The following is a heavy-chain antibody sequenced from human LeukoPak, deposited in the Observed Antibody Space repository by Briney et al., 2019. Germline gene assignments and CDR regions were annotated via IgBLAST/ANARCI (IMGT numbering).Heavy chain of an antibody. V-gene: IGHV4-39*01. D-gene: IGHD4-11*01. CDR2: IYYSGST. CDR3: ARHQYYSNFDY. J-gene: IGHJ4*02. CDR1: GGSISSSSYY. Sequence: SETLSPTCTVSGGSISSSSYYWGWIRQPPGKGLEWIGSIYYSGSTYYNPSLKSRVTISVDTSKNQFSLKLSSVTAADTAVYYCARHQYYSNFDYWGQGTLVTVSS.